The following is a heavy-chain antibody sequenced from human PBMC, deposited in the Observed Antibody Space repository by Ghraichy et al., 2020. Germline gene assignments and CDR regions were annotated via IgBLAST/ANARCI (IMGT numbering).Heavy chain of an antibody. CDR3: ARENTMTTFNWFDP. J-gene: IGHJ5*02. Sequence: SETLSLTCTVSGGSISSGDYYWSWIRQPPGKGLEWIGYIYYTGSTYYNPSLKSRVTISVDTSKNQFSLKLNSVTAADTAVYYCARENTMTTFNWFDPWGQGTLVTVSS. V-gene: IGHV4-30-4*01. D-gene: IGHD4-17*01. CDR2: IYYTGST. CDR1: GGSISSGDYY.